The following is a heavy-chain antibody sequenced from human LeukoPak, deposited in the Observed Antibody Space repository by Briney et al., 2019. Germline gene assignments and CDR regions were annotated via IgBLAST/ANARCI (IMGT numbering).Heavy chain of an antibody. CDR3: ARRQGCSSTSCPPDS. J-gene: IGHJ4*02. D-gene: IGHD2-2*01. V-gene: IGHV5-51*01. Sequence: HGESLKISCKGSGYSFSSYWIVWVRQMPGKGLEWMGIIYPGDSDTRYSPSFQGQVTMSADKSINTAYLQWSSLKASDTAMYYCARRQGCSSTSCPPDSWGQGTLVTVSS. CDR2: IYPGDSDT. CDR1: GYSFSSYW.